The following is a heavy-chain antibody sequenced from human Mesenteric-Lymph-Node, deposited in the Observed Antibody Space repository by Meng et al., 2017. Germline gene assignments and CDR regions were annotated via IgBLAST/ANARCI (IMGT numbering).Heavy chain of an antibody. V-gene: IGHV4-39*01. CDR2: IYYSGRT. D-gene: IGHD6-13*01. CDR3: ARPIAAAGWFDP. CDR1: GGPINSSSYY. Sequence: LLHESGPGLLKPSEALSLTCTVSGGPINSSSYYWGWIRQPPGKGLEWIGSIYYSGRTYYNPSLKSRVTISVDTSKNQFSLKLSSVTAADTAVYYCARPIAAAGWFDPWGQGTLVTVSS. J-gene: IGHJ5*02.